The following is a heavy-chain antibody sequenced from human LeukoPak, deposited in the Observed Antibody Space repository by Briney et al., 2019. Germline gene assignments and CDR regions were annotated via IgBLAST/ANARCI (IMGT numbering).Heavy chain of an antibody. CDR2: ISGSGGDT. J-gene: IGHJ4*02. CDR3: AKARGATYGTYYFDY. CDR1: GFTFSSYA. V-gene: IGHV3-23*01. Sequence: SGGSLRLSCAASGFTFSSYAMNWVRQAPGKGLEWVSISGSGGDTYYADSVKGRFTISRDNSKNTLYLQMNSLRAEDTAVYYCAKARGATYGTYYFDYWGQGTLVTASS. D-gene: IGHD4/OR15-4a*01.